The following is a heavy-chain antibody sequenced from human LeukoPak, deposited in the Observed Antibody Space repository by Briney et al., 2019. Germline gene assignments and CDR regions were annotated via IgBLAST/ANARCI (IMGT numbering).Heavy chain of an antibody. Sequence: PSETLSLTCTVSGGSISSSNYYWGWIRQPPGKGLEWIGSVYYSGSTYYNLSLKSRVTISVDASKNQFSLKLSSVTAADTAVYFRARHVLRYYDTSGYYFWGQGTLVTVSS. D-gene: IGHD3-22*01. CDR2: VYYSGST. V-gene: IGHV4-39*01. J-gene: IGHJ4*02. CDR1: GGSISSSNYY. CDR3: ARHVLRYYDTSGYYF.